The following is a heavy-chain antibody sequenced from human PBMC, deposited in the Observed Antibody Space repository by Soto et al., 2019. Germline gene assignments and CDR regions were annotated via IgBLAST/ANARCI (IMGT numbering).Heavy chain of an antibody. CDR3: ANLNWYFDL. V-gene: IGHV4-59*01. Sequence: QVQLQESGPGLVKPSETLSLTCTVSGGSISSYFWSRIRQPPGKGLEWIGYNYYTGSTNYNPSLRSRVTISVDTSKNQFSLQLSSVTAADTAVYYCANLNWYFDLWGRGTMVPVSS. J-gene: IGHJ2*01. CDR2: NYYTGST. CDR1: GGSISSYF.